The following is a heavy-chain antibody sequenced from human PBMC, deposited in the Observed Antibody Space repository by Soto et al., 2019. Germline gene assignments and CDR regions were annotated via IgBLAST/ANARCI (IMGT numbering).Heavy chain of an antibody. Sequence: VGSLRLSCAASGFTFSSYAMHWVRQAPGKGLEWVAVISYDGSNKYYADSVKGRFTISRDNSKNTLYLQMNSLRAEDTAVYYCARDKVKYSYGSPTTRVYWGQGTLVTVSS. CDR2: ISYDGSNK. CDR1: GFTFSSYA. V-gene: IGHV3-30-3*01. D-gene: IGHD5-18*01. CDR3: ARDKVKYSYGSPTTRVY. J-gene: IGHJ4*02.